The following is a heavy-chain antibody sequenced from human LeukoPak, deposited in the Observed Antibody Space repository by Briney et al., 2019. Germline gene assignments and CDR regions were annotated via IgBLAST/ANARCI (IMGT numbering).Heavy chain of an antibody. J-gene: IGHJ6*02. CDR1: GYSFTSYW. CDR3: ARHGDGYNNYYYGMDV. CDR2: IYPGDSDT. D-gene: IGHD5-24*01. Sequence: GASLQISCKGSGYSFTSYWIGWVRQMPGKGLEWMGIIYPGDSDTRYSPSFQGQVTISADKSISTAYLQWSSLKASDTAMYYCARHGDGYNNYYYGMDVWGQGTTVTVSS. V-gene: IGHV5-51*01.